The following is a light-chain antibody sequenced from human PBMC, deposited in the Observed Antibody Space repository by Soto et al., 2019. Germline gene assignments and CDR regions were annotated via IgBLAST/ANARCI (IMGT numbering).Light chain of an antibody. CDR2: DAS. CDR1: QSVSSY. V-gene: IGKV3-11*01. CDR3: QQRGNWT. J-gene: IGKJ1*01. Sequence: EIVLTQSPATLSLSPGERATLSCRASQSVSSYLAWYQQKPGQAPRLLIYDASNRATGIPARFSGSGSGPDFTLTISSLEPEDFAVYYCQQRGNWTFGQGTKVEIK.